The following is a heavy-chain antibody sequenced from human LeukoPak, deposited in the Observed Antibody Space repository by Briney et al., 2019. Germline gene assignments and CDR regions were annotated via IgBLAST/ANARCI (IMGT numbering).Heavy chain of an antibody. J-gene: IGHJ4*02. Sequence: GGSLRLSCAASGFTFSSYGMHWVRQAPGKGLEWVAVISYDGSNKYYADSVKGRFTISRDNSKNTLYLQMNSLRAEDTAVYYCAKDRWFGEQTTPFVYCGQGTLVTVSS. CDR1: GFTFSSYG. CDR2: ISYDGSNK. V-gene: IGHV3-30*18. D-gene: IGHD3-10*01. CDR3: AKDRWFGEQTTPFVY.